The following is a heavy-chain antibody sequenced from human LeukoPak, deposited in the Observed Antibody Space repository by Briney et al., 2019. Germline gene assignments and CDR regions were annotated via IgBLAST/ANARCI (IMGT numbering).Heavy chain of an antibody. J-gene: IGHJ4*02. V-gene: IGHV3-7*01. CDR3: ARGDDYGDYKDHYFDY. CDR2: IKQDGREK. D-gene: IGHD4-17*01. CDR1: GFTFNNYW. Sequence: AGGSLRRSCAASGFTFNNYWMTWVRQAPGKGLEWVANIKQDGREKYYVDSVKGRFTISRDNAKNSLYLRMNSLRAEDTAVYYCARGDDYGDYKDHYFDYWGQGTLVTVSS.